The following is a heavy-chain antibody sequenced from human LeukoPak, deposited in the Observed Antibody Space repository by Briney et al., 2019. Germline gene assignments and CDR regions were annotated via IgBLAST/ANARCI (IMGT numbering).Heavy chain of an antibody. D-gene: IGHD2-15*01. J-gene: IGHJ3*02. Sequence: PGGSLRLSCAASGFTFSGSAMHWVRQASGKGLEWVGRIRSKAISYATAYAASVKGRFTISRDDSKNTAYLQMNSLKTEDTAVYYCARHVVVVAADDAFDIWGQGTMVTVSS. V-gene: IGHV3-73*01. CDR1: GFTFSGSA. CDR2: IRSKAISYAT. CDR3: ARHVVVVAADDAFDI.